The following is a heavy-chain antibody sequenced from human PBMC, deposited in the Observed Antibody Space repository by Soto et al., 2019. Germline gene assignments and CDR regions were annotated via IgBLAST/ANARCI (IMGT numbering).Heavy chain of an antibody. CDR1: GFPFSSQS. V-gene: IGHV3-30-3*01. Sequence: GGSLRLSCAASGFPFSSQSLHWVRQAPGKGLEWVAVLSHDGSSEYYADSVKGRFTISRDTSANMLFLHMNNLRTEDTAVYYCASGKAFYYDTSRYWGQGTVVTVSS. CDR2: LSHDGSSE. CDR3: ASGKAFYYDTSRY. D-gene: IGHD3-22*01. J-gene: IGHJ4*02.